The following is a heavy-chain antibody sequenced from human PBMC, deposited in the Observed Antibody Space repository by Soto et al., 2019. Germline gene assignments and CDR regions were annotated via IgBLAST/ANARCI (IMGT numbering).Heavy chain of an antibody. V-gene: IGHV1-2*02. CDR2: INPHSGDT. CDR3: ARGRTVNSYGMDV. D-gene: IGHD4-17*01. J-gene: IGHJ6*02. Sequence: QVQLVQSGAEVKKPGASVKVSYVASGYTFTDHYIHWVRQPPGQWLEWMGWINPHSGDTIYAQKFQGRVTLTRDTSISTAYMELSRLRSDDTAVYYCARGRTVNSYGMDVWGQGTTVTVSS. CDR1: GYTFTDHY.